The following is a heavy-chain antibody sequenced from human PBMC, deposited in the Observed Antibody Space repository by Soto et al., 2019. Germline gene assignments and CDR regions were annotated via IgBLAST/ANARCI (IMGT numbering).Heavy chain of an antibody. J-gene: IGHJ5*02. V-gene: IGHV1-18*01. CDR3: ARCGPPEGLDP. CDR1: GYTFSSHG. CDR2: ISDYNGNT. D-gene: IGHD2-2*01. Sequence: QVQLVQSGAEVKKPGASVKVSCKASGYTFSSHGITWVRQAPGQGLEWMGWISDYNGNTNYAQKFQGRVTMTTDTSTSTAYMELRNLRSDDTAVYCCARCGPPEGLDPWGQGTLVTVSS.